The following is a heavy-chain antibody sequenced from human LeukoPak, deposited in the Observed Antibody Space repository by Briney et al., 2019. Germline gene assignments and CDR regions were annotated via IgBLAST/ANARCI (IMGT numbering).Heavy chain of an antibody. CDR3: ARGRRIVVVLGATRAHRDYYMDV. D-gene: IGHD2-15*01. CDR2: IYHSGST. V-gene: IGHV4-4*02. Sequence: SGTLSLTCAVSGASISSSNWWSWVRQPPGKGLEWIGEIYHSGSTNYNPSLKSRVTISVDTSKNQFSLKLSSVTAADTAVYYCARGRRIVVVLGATRAHRDYYMDVWGKGTTVTVSS. CDR1: GASISSSNW. J-gene: IGHJ6*03.